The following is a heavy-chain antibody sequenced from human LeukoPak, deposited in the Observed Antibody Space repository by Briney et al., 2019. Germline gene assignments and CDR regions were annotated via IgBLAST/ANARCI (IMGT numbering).Heavy chain of an antibody. CDR2: IYTSGST. Sequence: SETLSLTCTVSGGSISSYYWSWIRQPPGKGLEWIGYIYTSGSTNYNPSLKSRVAISIDTSRNQFSLKLSSVSAADTAVYYCARDLVTVTRGFDIWGQGTMVTVSS. CDR1: GGSISSYY. CDR3: ARDLVTVTRGFDI. J-gene: IGHJ3*02. V-gene: IGHV4-59*01. D-gene: IGHD4-17*01.